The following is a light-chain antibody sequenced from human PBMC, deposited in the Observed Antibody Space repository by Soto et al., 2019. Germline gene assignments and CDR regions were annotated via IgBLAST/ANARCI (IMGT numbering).Light chain of an antibody. V-gene: IGKV3-20*01. CDR1: QSVSSSF. Sequence: EIVLTQSPGTLSLSPGERATLSCRASQSVSSSFLAWYQQTPGQAPRLLIYGASSRATGIPDRFSGSGSGTDFTLTISRLDPEDVAVYYCQQYGNSPLTFCGGTKVEIK. CDR3: QQYGNSPLT. J-gene: IGKJ4*01. CDR2: GAS.